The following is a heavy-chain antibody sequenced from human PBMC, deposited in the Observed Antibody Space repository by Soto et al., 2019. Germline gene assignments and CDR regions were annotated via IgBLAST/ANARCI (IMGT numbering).Heavy chain of an antibody. V-gene: IGHV3-48*02. CDR2: ISSAGDLI. CDR3: ATWAIAVGGEGF. J-gene: IGHJ4*02. CDR1: GFTVSDYS. Sequence: GGSLRLSCTASGFTVSDYSVNWVRQAPGKGLEWISYISSAGDLILYADSVKGRFTIARDIAKNSLYLQMDSLRDEDSAVYYWATWAIAVGGEGFWGQGTLVTVSS. D-gene: IGHD2-21*01.